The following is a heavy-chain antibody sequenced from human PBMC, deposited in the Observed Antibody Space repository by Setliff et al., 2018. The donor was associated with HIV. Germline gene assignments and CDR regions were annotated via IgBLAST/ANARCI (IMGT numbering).Heavy chain of an antibody. CDR1: GFTFSSYS. CDR3: AKVRGYSGYEGNY. V-gene: IGHV3-30*02. J-gene: IGHJ4*02. Sequence: GGSLRLSCAASGFTFSSYSMNWVRQAPGKGLEWVAFIRYDGSNKYYADSVKGRFTISRDNSKNTLYLQMNSLRAEDTAVYYCAKVRGYSGYEGNYWGQGTLVTVSS. D-gene: IGHD5-12*01. CDR2: IRYDGSNK.